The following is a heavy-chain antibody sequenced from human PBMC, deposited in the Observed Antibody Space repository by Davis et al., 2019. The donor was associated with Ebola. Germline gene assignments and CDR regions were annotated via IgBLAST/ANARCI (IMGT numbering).Heavy chain of an antibody. Sequence: PSETLSLTCTVSGGSISSYYWSWIRQPPGKGLEWIGYIYYSGSTNYNPSLKSRVTISVDTSKNQFSLKLSSVTAADTAVYYCARQHLFLGKDYYYYGMDVWGQGTTVTVSS. D-gene: IGHD3-3*01. V-gene: IGHV4-59*12. CDR1: GGSISSYY. CDR3: ARQHLFLGKDYYYYGMDV. J-gene: IGHJ6*02. CDR2: IYYSGST.